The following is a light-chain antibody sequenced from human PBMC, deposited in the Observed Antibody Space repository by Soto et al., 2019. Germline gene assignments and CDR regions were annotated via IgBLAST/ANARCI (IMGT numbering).Light chain of an antibody. Sequence: EIVLTQSPGTLSLSPGERATLSCRASQTVSSNYLAWYQRKPGQAPRLLIYAASTRATGIPDRFSGSGSGTDFTLSMSRLEPEDLAVYYCQLYGTSPKPFGQETKVDIK. V-gene: IGKV3-20*01. CDR2: AAS. CDR1: QTVSSNY. J-gene: IGKJ1*01. CDR3: QLYGTSPKP.